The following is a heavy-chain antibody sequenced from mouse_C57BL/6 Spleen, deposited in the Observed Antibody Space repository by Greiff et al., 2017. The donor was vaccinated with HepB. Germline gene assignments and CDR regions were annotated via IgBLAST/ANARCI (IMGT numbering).Heavy chain of an antibody. Sequence: DVHLVESGGGLVKPGGSLKLSCAASGFTFSDYGMHWVRQAPEKGLEWVAYISSGSSTIYYADTVKGRFTISRDNAKNTLFLQMTSLRSEDTAMYYCARRLTGTYYYAMDYWGQGTSVTVSS. CDR2: ISSGSSTI. CDR3: ARRLTGTYYYAMDY. J-gene: IGHJ4*01. V-gene: IGHV5-17*01. D-gene: IGHD4-1*01. CDR1: GFTFSDYG.